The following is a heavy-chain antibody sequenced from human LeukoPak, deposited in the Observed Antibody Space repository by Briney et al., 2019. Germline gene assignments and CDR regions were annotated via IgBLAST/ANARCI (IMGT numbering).Heavy chain of an antibody. V-gene: IGHV4-30-2*01. CDR1: GGSISSGGYS. J-gene: IGHJ4*02. D-gene: IGHD3-22*01. CDR2: IYHSGST. CDR3: ARGGGYYYDSSVPLDY. Sequence: SETLSLTCAVSGGSISSGGYSWSWIRQPPGKGLEWIGYIYHSGSTYYNPSLKSRVTISVDRSKNQFSLKLSSVTAADTAVYYCARGGGYYYDSSVPLDYWGQGTLVTVSS.